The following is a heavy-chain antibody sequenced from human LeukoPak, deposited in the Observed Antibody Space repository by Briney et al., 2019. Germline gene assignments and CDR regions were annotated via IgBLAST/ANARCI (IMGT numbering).Heavy chain of an antibody. V-gene: IGHV3-23*01. J-gene: IGHJ4*02. CDR2: FTGSGGST. CDR1: GFTISNYA. CDR3: AKRTSSGWGGYFDY. Sequence: GGSLRLSCAASGFTISNYAMSWVRQAPGKELEWVSRFTGSGGSTYYADSVKGRFNISRDNSKNTLSLQMNSLRAEDTDVYYCAKRTSSGWGGYFDYWGQGSLVPVSS. D-gene: IGHD6-19*01.